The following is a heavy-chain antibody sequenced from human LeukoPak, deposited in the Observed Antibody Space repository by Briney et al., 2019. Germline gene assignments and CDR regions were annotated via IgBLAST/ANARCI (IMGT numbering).Heavy chain of an antibody. CDR3: ARRSILDY. CDR2: IYYSGTT. Sequence: SETLSLTCTVSGGSISTYYWSWIRQPPGRGLEWIGYIYYSGTTNYNPSLKSRVTISVDTSKNQFSLKLSSVTATDTAVYYCARRSILDYWGQGTLVTVSS. V-gene: IGHV4-59*08. J-gene: IGHJ4*02. CDR1: GGSISTYY.